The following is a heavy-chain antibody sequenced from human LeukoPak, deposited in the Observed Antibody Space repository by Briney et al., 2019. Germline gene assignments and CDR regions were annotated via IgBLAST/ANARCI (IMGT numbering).Heavy chain of an antibody. CDR2: ISGTDGSR. CDR3: AKKYSNSWPAFDY. CDR1: GFTFSSND. V-gene: IGHV3-23*01. J-gene: IGHJ4*02. D-gene: IGHD4-11*01. Sequence: GGSLRLSSAASGFTFSSNDMCWVRQAPGKGLEWVSGISGTDGSRSYADSVKGRFTISRDNSKNTLFLQVSSLRAEDTAVYYCAKKYSNSWPAFDYWGQGTLVTVSS.